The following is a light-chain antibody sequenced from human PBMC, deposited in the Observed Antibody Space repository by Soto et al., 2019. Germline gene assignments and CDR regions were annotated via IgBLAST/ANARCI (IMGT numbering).Light chain of an antibody. J-gene: IGKJ5*01. V-gene: IGKV3-11*01. Sequence: EVVLTQSPATLSLSPGEGATLSCRASQSVTIYLAWYQKKSGQPPRLLIYDASNRATGIPARFSGSGSGTDFTLTISSLEPEDFAVYYCQQRSNWPPITFGQGTRLEIK. CDR1: QSVTIY. CDR3: QQRSNWPPIT. CDR2: DAS.